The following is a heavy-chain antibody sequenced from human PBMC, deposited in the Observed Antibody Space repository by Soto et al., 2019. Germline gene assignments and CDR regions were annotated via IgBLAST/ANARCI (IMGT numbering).Heavy chain of an antibody. CDR3: AKDYGLSVGWLRLPSNDAFDI. Sequence: PGGSLRLSCAASGFTFSSYAMSWVRQAPGKGLEWVSAISGSGGSTYYADSVKGRFTISRDNSKNTLYLQMNSLRAEDTAVYYCAKDYGLSVGWLRLPSNDAFDIWGQGTMVTVS. CDR1: GFTFSSYA. CDR2: ISGSGGST. V-gene: IGHV3-23*01. D-gene: IGHD5-12*01. J-gene: IGHJ3*02.